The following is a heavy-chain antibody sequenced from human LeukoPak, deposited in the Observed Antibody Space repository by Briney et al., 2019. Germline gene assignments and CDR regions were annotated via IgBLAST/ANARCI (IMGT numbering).Heavy chain of an antibody. J-gene: IGHJ5*02. Sequence: GASVKVSCKSSGYTFTAYYIHWVRQAPGQGLEWMGWTNPNSGATSYAQKFQGRVTMTRDTSISTAYMKLSRLRSDDTAVYYCARQGSTVTTEGNWFDPWGQGTLVTVSS. CDR2: TNPNSGAT. V-gene: IGHV1-2*02. CDR3: ARQGSTVTTEGNWFDP. D-gene: IGHD4-17*01. CDR1: GYTFTAYY.